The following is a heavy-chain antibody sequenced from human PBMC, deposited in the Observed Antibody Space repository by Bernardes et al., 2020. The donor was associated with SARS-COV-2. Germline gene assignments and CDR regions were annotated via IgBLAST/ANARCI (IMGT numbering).Heavy chain of an antibody. J-gene: IGHJ4*02. CDR1: GFSLSARGVG. V-gene: IGHV2-5*02. D-gene: IGHD2-21*01. CDR3: VHRPFLSAYFFDY. Sequence: PTLVKPTQTLTLTCTFSGFSLSARGVGVGWIRQPPGKALEWLALIYWDDDTRYSPSLRSRVTITKDTSKDQVVLTMTNTDPGDTATYYCVHRPFLSAYFFDYWGQGALVTVSS. CDR2: IYWDDDT.